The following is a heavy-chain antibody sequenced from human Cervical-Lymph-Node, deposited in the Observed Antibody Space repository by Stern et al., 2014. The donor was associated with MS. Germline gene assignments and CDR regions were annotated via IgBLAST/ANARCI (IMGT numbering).Heavy chain of an antibody. V-gene: IGHV1-46*03. CDR3: ARDGVSQWLLGY. D-gene: IGHD6-19*01. CDR2: INPSGGGT. J-gene: IGHJ4*02. Sequence: QVQLVQSGAEVKKPGASVRVSCKASGYAFTTYYMQWVRQAPGQGLEWMGTINPSGGGTSYAQKFRDRVTITRDTSTSTVYMELSSLRSEDTAVYYCARDGVSQWLLGYWGQGTLVTVSS. CDR1: GYAFTTYY.